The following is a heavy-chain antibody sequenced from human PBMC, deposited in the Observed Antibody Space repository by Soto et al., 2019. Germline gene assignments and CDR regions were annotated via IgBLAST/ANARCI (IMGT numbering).Heavy chain of an antibody. V-gene: IGHV1-18*01. CDR2: ISVYNGNT. Sequence: ASVKVSCKASGYSFTNYGISWVRQAPGQGLEWMGGISVYNGNTNFAQKLQGRVTMTTDTSTSTAYMELRSLRSDDTAVYYCARDVRRDDAFDIWGQGTMVTISS. CDR1: GYSFTNYG. CDR3: ARDVRRDDAFDI. J-gene: IGHJ3*02.